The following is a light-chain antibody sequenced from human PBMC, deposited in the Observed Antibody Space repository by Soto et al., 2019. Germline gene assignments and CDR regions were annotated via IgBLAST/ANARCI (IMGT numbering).Light chain of an antibody. CDR2: GVT. CDR3: CSHIHFPTG. V-gene: IGLV2-14*01. Sequence: QSVLTQPASVSGSPGQSITISCTGASSYLGEYNYVSWYQHHPGKAPKLLIYGVTNRPSGVSNRFSGSKSGNTASLSIAGLQAEDEADYDCCSHIHFPTGFGEGTLVTVL. CDR1: SSYLGEYNY. J-gene: IGLJ2*01.